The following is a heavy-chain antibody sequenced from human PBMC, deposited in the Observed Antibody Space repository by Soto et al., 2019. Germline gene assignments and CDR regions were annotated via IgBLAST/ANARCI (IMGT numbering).Heavy chain of an antibody. J-gene: IGHJ4*02. D-gene: IGHD3-16*01. CDR1: GLTFSSW. Sequence: PGGSLRLSCVASGLTFSSWMCWVLQAPGKGLEWVAMTTQDGSGKHYVDSVKGRFTISRDSAKNTLYLQMNSLTVEDTAVYYCARAYEGDYFDYWGQGTLVTVSS. V-gene: IGHV3-7*01. CDR2: TTQDGSGK. CDR3: ARAYEGDYFDY.